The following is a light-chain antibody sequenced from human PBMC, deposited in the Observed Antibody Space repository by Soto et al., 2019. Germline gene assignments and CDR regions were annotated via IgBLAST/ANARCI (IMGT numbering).Light chain of an antibody. CDR1: QSVSRY. CDR2: DAS. J-gene: IGKJ2*01. Sequence: EIVLTQSPATLSLSPGERATLSCRASQSVSRYVAWYQQKPGQAPRLLIFDASTRATGIPARFSGSGSGTDFTLTINSLEPEDFAVYYCQQRSTWPYTFGQGTKVDIK. V-gene: IGKV3-11*01. CDR3: QQRSTWPYT.